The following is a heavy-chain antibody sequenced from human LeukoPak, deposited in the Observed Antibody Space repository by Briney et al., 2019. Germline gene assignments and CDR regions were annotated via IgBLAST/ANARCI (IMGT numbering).Heavy chain of an antibody. CDR3: AKDQLGVTDIDY. J-gene: IGHJ4*02. D-gene: IGHD6-13*01. CDR1: GFTFSSYA. Sequence: GGSLRLSCAASGFTFSSYAMSWVRQAPGKGLEWVSAISGSGGSTYYADSVKDRFTISRDNSKNTLYLQMNSLRAEDTAVYYCAKDQLGVTDIDYWGQGTLVTVSS. CDR2: ISGSGGST. V-gene: IGHV3-23*01.